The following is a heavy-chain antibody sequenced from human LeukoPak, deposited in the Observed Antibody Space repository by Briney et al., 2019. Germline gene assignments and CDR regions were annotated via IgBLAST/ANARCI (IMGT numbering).Heavy chain of an antibody. CDR1: GFTFSSYA. V-gene: IGHV3-23*01. Sequence: PGGSLRLSYAASGFTFSSYAMSWVRQAPGKGLEWVSAISGSGGSTHYADSVKGRFTISRDNSKNTLYLQMNSLKAEDTAVYYCAKAIYGGLHDAFDIWGQGTMVTVSS. D-gene: IGHD4-23*01. J-gene: IGHJ3*02. CDR3: AKAIYGGLHDAFDI. CDR2: ISGSGGST.